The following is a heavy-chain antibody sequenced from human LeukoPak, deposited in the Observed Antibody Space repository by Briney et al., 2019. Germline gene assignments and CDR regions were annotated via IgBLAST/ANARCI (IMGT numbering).Heavy chain of an antibody. V-gene: IGHV3-30*04. J-gene: IGHJ3*02. D-gene: IGHD2-2*01. Sequence: GGSLRLSCAASGFTFSSYAMSWVRQAPGKGLEWVAVISYDGSNKYYADSVKGRFTISRDNSKNTLYLQMNSLRAEDTAVYYCARDCSSTSCSGAFDIWGQGTMVTVSS. CDR1: GFTFSSYA. CDR2: ISYDGSNK. CDR3: ARDCSSTSCSGAFDI.